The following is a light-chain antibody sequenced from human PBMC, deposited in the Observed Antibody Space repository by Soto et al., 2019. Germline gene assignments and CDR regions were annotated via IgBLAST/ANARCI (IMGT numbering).Light chain of an antibody. V-gene: IGKV3-20*01. CDR3: QQYGTSLWT. CDR2: AAS. J-gene: IGKJ1*01. CDR1: QSVTSSY. Sequence: EVVLTQSPGTLSLSPGERATLSCRASQSVTSSYLAWYQQKPGQAPRLLIYAASSRATGIPDRFSGSGSETDFTLTISRLEPEDFAVYYCQQYGTSLWTVGQGTKVDIK.